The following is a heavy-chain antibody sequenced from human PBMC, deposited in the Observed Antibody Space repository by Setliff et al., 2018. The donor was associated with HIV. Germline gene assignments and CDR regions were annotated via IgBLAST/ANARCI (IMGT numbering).Heavy chain of an antibody. CDR2: VDYRGNT. CDR3: ARGPPAEDYYYYMDV. V-gene: IGHV4-39*01. J-gene: IGHJ6*03. CDR1: GASVSSSSYY. Sequence: PSETLSLTCSVSGASVSSSSYYWGWVRQPPGKGLEWIGIVDYRGNTYYSPSFHSRVTVLVDTSKRQFSLNLTSVTAADTAVYYCARGPPAEDYYYYMDVWDKGTTVTVSS.